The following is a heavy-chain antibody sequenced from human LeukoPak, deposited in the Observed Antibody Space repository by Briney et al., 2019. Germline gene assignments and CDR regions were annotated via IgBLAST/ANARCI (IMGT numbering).Heavy chain of an antibody. CDR1: GFTFSSYS. J-gene: IGHJ4*01. V-gene: IGHV3-21*01. D-gene: IGHD2-2*01. CDR3: VRHGDTDSCLAN. CDR2: ICSTSRCI. Sequence: GRSLRLSCAASGFTFSSYSMNWVRQAPGKGLEWVSSICSTSRCIFYADSVKGRFTISRDNANSSLYLQMNDLRAEDTAVYYCVRHGDTDSCLANWGQGTLVTVSS.